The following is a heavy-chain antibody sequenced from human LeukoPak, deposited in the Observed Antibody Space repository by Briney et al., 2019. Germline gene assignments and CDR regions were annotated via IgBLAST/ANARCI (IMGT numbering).Heavy chain of an antibody. CDR2: IYPGDSET. CDR3: ARGASRHYHYWFMDV. V-gene: IGHV5-51*01. Sequence: GESLKISCKGSGYTFSNSIIGWVRQMPGKGLEWMGIIYPGDSETRYSPSFQGQVTIAADNSISTASLQWSSLRASDTAMYYCARGASRHYHYWFMDVWGKGTTVTVSS. J-gene: IGHJ6*03. CDR1: GYTFSNSI. D-gene: IGHD3/OR15-3a*01.